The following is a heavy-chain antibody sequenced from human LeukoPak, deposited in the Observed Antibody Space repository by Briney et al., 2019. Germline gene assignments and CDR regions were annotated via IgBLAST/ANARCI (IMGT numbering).Heavy chain of an antibody. CDR2: ISSSSSYI. J-gene: IGHJ4*02. CDR1: GFTFSNYN. D-gene: IGHD3-16*02. V-gene: IGHV3-21*01. Sequence: GGSLRLSCAASGFTFSNYNMNWVRQAPGKGLEWVSSISSSSSYIYYADSVKGRFTISRDNAKNSLYLQMNSLRAEDTAVYYCARNGITFGGVIVNPDYWGQGTLVTVSS. CDR3: ARNGITFGGVIVNPDY.